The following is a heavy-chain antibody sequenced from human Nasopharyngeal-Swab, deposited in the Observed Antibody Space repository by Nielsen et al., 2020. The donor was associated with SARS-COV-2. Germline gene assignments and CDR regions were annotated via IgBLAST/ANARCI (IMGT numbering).Heavy chain of an antibody. D-gene: IGHD1-7*01. Sequence: RQAPGKALEWLALIYWDDDKRYSPSLKSRLTITKDTSKNQVVLTMTNMDPVDTATYYCAHSSGGDWNYPTLDYWGQGTLVRLL. CDR2: IYWDDDK. CDR3: AHSSGGDWNYPTLDY. V-gene: IGHV2-5*02. J-gene: IGHJ4*02.